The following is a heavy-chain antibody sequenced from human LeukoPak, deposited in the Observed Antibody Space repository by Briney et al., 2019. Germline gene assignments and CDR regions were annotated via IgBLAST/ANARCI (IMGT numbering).Heavy chain of an antibody. J-gene: IGHJ6*02. D-gene: IGHD3-10*01. CDR3: ARGTKLSQLLWFGELLYPPGKYGMDV. CDR1: GYTFTSYD. Sequence: GASVKVSFKASGYTFTSYDINWVRQATGQGLEWMGWMNPNSGNTGYAQKFQGRVTMTRNTSISTAYMELSSLRSEDTAVYYCARGTKLSQLLWFGELLYPPGKYGMDVWGQGTTVTVSS. CDR2: MNPNSGNT. V-gene: IGHV1-8*01.